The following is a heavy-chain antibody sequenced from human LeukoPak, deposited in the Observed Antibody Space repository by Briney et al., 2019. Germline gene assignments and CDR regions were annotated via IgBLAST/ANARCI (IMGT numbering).Heavy chain of an antibody. CDR2: INPSGGGT. CDR1: GGTFSSYA. CDR3: ARAMYYFDY. Sequence: ASVKVSCKASGGTFSSYAISWVRQAPGQGLEWMGIINPSGGGTSYAQKFQGRVTMTRDTSTSTVYMELSSLRSEDTAVYYCARAMYYFDYWGQGTLVTVSS. V-gene: IGHV1-46*01. J-gene: IGHJ4*02.